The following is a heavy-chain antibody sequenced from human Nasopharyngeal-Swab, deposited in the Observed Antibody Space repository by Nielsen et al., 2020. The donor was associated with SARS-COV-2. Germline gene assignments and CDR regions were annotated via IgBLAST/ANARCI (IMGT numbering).Heavy chain of an antibody. CDR3: ARVVYGYNYPVDY. V-gene: IGHV3-7*01. CDR2: IKQDGSEK. CDR1: RFTFSSYA. J-gene: IGHJ4*02. Sequence: GESLKISCAASRFTFSSYAMSWVRQAPGKGLEWVANIKQDGSEKYYVDSVKGRFTISRDNAKNSLYLQMNSRRAEDTAVYYCARVVYGYNYPVDYWGQGTLVTVSS. D-gene: IGHD5-24*01.